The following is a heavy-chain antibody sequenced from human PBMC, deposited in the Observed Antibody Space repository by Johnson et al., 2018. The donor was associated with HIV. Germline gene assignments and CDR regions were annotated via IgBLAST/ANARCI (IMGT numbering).Heavy chain of an antibody. D-gene: IGHD1-26*01. CDR2: ISYDGSNK. Sequence: HVQLVESVGGVVQPGRSLRLSCAASGFTFSSSGMHWVRQAPGKGLEWVAVISYDGSNKYYADSVKGRFTISRDNSKNTLYLQMNSLRAEYTAVYYCSGGKWGVGANAFDVWGQGTMVTVSS. CDR1: GFTFSSSG. CDR3: SGGKWGVGANAFDV. J-gene: IGHJ3*01. V-gene: IGHV3-30*03.